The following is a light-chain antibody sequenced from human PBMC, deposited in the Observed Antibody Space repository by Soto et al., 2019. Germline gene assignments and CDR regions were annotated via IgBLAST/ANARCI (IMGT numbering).Light chain of an antibody. J-gene: IGKJ1*01. Sequence: DIQMTQSPSTLSASIGDRVTITCRASQSISWWLAWYQQKTGKAPKLLISDGSTLESGVNLRFRGSGSGTDFTLKLRRMKTDDVATYDCKKYNNFRWT. CDR1: QSISWW. V-gene: IGKV1-5*01. CDR3: KKYNNFRWT. CDR2: DGS.